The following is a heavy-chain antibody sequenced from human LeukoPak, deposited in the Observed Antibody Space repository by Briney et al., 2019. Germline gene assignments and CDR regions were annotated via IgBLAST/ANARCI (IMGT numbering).Heavy chain of an antibody. CDR3: ARDNSVGDNAWWFDP. CDR2: INPSGGST. D-gene: IGHD1-26*01. CDR1: GYTFTSYY. Sequence: ASVKVSCKASGYTFTSYYMHWVRQAPGQGLEWMGIINPSGGSTSYAQKFQGRVTMTRDMSTSTVYMELSSLRSEDTAVYYCARDNSVGDNAWWFDPWGQGTLVTVSS. J-gene: IGHJ5*02. V-gene: IGHV1-46*01.